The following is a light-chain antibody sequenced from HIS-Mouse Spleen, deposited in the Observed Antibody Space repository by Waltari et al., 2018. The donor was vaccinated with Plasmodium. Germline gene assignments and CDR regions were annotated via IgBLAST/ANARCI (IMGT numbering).Light chain of an antibody. CDR3: QQYNNWPPYT. J-gene: IGKJ2*01. V-gene: IGKV3-15*01. Sequence: EIVMTQSPATLSVSPGERATLSCRASQSFSSNLAWYQQKPGQAPRLLIYGASTRATGSPARFSGSGSGTEFTLTISSMQSEDFAVYYCQQYNNWPPYTFGQGTKLEIK. CDR2: GAS. CDR1: QSFSSN.